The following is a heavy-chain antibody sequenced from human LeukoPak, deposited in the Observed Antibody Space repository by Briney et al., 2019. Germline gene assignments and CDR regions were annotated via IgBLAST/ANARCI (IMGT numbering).Heavy chain of an antibody. V-gene: IGHV3-30*14. CDR1: GFSFSSYA. CDR2: ISYDGITK. J-gene: IGHJ3*01. CDR3: ASLDWGGDAFDV. Sequence: RGSLRLSCAVSGFSFSSYAMYWVRQAPGKGLEWVAVISYDGITKFFADSVRGRFTVSRDNSKNTLFLQMNSLRAEDTAVHYCASLDWGGDAFDVWGQGTMVTVSS. D-gene: IGHD7-27*01.